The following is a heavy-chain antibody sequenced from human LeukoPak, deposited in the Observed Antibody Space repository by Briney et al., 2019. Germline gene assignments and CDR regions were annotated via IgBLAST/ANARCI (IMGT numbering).Heavy chain of an antibody. V-gene: IGHV3-7*04. CDR2: LKYDGSDK. CDR3: ARGYSDLYSSGGPSWFDP. Sequence: GGSLRLSCAASGFTFRTYWMSWVRQAPGKGLEWVANLKYDGSDKNYVDSVKGRFTISRDNAKNSLYLQMNSLRVEDTAVYYCARGYSDLYSSGGPSWFDPWGQGTLVTVSS. D-gene: IGHD6-25*01. CDR1: GFTFRTYW. J-gene: IGHJ5*02.